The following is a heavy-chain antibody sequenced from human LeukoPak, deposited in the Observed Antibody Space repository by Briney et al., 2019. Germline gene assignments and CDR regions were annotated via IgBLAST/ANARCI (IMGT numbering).Heavy chain of an antibody. D-gene: IGHD1-26*01. V-gene: IGHV3-23*01. CDR1: GFTFSSYG. J-gene: IGHJ4*02. CDR3: ARDKIVGATYFDY. Sequence: GGSLRLSCAASGFTFSSYGMSWVRQAPGKGLEWVSAISGSGGSTYYADSVKGRFTISRDNSKNTLYLQMNSLRAEDTAVYYCARDKIVGATYFDYWGQGTLVTVSS. CDR2: ISGSGGST.